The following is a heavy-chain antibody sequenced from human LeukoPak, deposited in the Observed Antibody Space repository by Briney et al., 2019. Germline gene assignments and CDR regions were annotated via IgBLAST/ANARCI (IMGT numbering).Heavy chain of an antibody. D-gene: IGHD2-15*01. Sequence: PGGFLRLSCAASGFTFSSYSMNWVRQAPGKGLEWVSSISSSSSYIYYADSVKGRFTFSRDNAKNSLYLQMNSLRAEDTAVYYCAKHRGGSCYSSFDYWGQGTQVIVSS. CDR2: ISSSSSYI. CDR3: AKHRGGSCYSSFDY. V-gene: IGHV3-21*04. J-gene: IGHJ4*02. CDR1: GFTFSSYS.